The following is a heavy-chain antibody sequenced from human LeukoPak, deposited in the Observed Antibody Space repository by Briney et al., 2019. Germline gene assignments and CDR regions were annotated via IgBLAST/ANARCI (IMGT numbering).Heavy chain of an antibody. CDR1: GYTFTGYY. J-gene: IGHJ4*02. Sequence: ASVKVSCKASGYTFTGYYMHWVRQAPGQGLEWMGWINPNSGGTNYAQKFQGRVTVTRDTSISTAYMELSRLRSDDTAVYYCARAIAAAAVGVDYWGQGTLVTVSS. V-gene: IGHV1-2*02. CDR3: ARAIAAAAVGVDY. D-gene: IGHD6-13*01. CDR2: INPNSGGT.